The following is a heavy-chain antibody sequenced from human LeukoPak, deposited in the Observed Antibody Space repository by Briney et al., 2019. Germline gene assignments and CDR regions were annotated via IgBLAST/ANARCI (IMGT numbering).Heavy chain of an antibody. CDR3: ARVLRRTQIFDY. CDR2: ISSSGSTI. J-gene: IGHJ4*02. V-gene: IGHV3-11*01. Sequence: GGSLRLSCAASGFTFSDYYMSWIRQAPGKGLEWVSYISSSGSTIYYADSVKGRFTISRDNAKNSLYLQMNRLRAEDTAVYYCARVLRRTQIFDYWGQGTLVTVSS. CDR1: GFTFSDYY. D-gene: IGHD5/OR15-5a*01.